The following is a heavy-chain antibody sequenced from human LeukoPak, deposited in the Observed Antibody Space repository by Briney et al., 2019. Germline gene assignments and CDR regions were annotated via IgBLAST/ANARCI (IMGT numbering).Heavy chain of an antibody. D-gene: IGHD3-22*01. CDR2: ISSSGSTI. Sequence: PGGSLRLSCAASGFTFSDYYMSWIRPAPGKGLEWVSYISSSGSTIYYADSVKGRFTISRDNAKNPLYLQMNSLRAEDTAVYYCARGSGYYDRSNWFDPWGQGTLVTVSS. J-gene: IGHJ5*02. CDR1: GFTFSDYY. CDR3: ARGSGYYDRSNWFDP. V-gene: IGHV3-11*01.